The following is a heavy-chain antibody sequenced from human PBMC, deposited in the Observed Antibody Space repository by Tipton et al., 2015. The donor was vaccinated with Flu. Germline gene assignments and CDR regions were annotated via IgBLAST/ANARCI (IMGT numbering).Heavy chain of an antibody. CDR2: IYPDGSDT. V-gene: IGHV5-51*01. D-gene: IGHD3-9*01. CDR1: RYSFTDSW. CDR3: ARRDILTGYFDY. J-gene: IGHJ4*02. Sequence: SLKISCKGSRYSFTDSWIGWVRQMPGKGLEWMGIIYPDGSDTRYGPSFQGQVTMSVDKSISVAYLQWSSLKASDTAMYYCARRDILTGYFDYWGQGTLVTVSS.